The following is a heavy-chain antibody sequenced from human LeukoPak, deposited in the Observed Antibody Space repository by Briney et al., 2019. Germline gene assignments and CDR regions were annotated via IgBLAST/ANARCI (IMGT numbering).Heavy chain of an antibody. CDR2: IYSGGST. D-gene: IGHD6-6*01. CDR3: ARESIAARRPAFDI. J-gene: IGHJ3*02. CDR1: GFTVSSNY. V-gene: IGHV3-53*05. Sequence: GGSLRLSCAASGFTVSSNYMSWVRQAPGKGLEWVSVIYSGGSTYYADSVKGRFTISRDNSKNTLYLQMNSLRAEDTAVYYCARESIAARRPAFDIWGQGTMVTVSS.